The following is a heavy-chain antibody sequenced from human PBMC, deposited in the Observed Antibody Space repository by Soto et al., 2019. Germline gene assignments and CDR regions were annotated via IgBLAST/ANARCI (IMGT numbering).Heavy chain of an antibody. CDR3: ARLLWSRGDWFDP. CDR2: IYYSGST. D-gene: IGHD3-10*01. J-gene: IGHJ5*02. V-gene: IGHV4-59*08. CDR1: GGSISSYY. Sequence: SETLSLTCTVSGGSISSYYWSWIRQPPGKGLEWIGYIYYSGSTNYNPSLKIRVTISVDTSKNQFSLKLSSVTAADTAVYYCARLLWSRGDWFDPWGQGTLVTVSS.